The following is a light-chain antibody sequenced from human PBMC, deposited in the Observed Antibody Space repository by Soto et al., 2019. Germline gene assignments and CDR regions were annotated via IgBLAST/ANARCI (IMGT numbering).Light chain of an antibody. CDR1: HSVNGDY. CDR3: HQYGTSPWT. V-gene: IGKV3-20*01. Sequence: EFVLTQSPVTLSLSPGERATLSCRASHSVNGDYLAWYQQKPGQAPRLLIYAASSRAAGIPDRFSGSGSGTAFTLTISILEPEDFAVYFCHQYGTSPWTFGQGTRVDIK. J-gene: IGKJ1*01. CDR2: AAS.